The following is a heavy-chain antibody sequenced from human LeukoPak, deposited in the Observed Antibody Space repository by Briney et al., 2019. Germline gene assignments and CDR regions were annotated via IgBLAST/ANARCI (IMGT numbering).Heavy chain of an antibody. CDR3: AKGGNSQGADY. CDR1: GFTFDDYA. V-gene: IGHV3-9*01. CDR2: ISWNSGSI. J-gene: IGHJ4*02. Sequence: SLRLSCAASGFTFDDYAMHWVRQAPGKGLEWVSGISWNSGSIGYADSVKGRFTISRDNAKNSLYLQMNSLRAEDTALYYCAKGGNSQGADYWGQGTLVTVSS. D-gene: IGHD4-23*01.